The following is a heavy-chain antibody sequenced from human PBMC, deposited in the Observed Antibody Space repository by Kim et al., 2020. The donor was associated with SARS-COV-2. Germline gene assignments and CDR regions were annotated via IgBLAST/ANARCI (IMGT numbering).Heavy chain of an antibody. CDR1: GYTFTSYG. J-gene: IGHJ3*02. CDR2: ISAYNGNT. V-gene: IGHV1-18*01. CDR3: ARDLVPKIVVVVAATPDQSRAFDI. D-gene: IGHD2-15*01. Sequence: ASVKVSCKASGYTFTSYGISWVRQAPGQGLEWMGWISAYNGNTNYAQKLQGRVTMTTDTSTSTAYMELRSLRSDDTTVYYCARDLVPKIVVVVAATPDQSRAFDIWGQGTMVTVSS.